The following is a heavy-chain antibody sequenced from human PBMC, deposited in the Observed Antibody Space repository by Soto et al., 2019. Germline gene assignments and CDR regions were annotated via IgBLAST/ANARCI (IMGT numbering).Heavy chain of an antibody. CDR1: VGSIGGEYYS. CDR2: IYNSCRA. CDR3: ARGVMPNSGRWSWFEP. D-gene: IGHD6-13*01. V-gene: IGHV4-30-2*01. J-gene: IGHJ5*02. Sequence: PSETLSLTCAVSVGSIGGEYYSLTWIRHPPGKGLEWIGYIYNSCRAYYNPSLESRVTLSIDKSKNVFSLRLTSVTSADTAFYYRARGVMPNSGRWSWFEPWGQGAMVTVSS.